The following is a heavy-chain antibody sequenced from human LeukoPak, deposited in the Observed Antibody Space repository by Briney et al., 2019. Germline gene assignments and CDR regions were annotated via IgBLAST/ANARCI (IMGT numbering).Heavy chain of an antibody. V-gene: IGHV3-53*01. CDR2: IYRGGST. CDR1: GFTVSSNY. Sequence: GGSLRLSCAASGFTVSSNYMSWVRQAPGKGLEWVSVIYRGGSTHYAGSVEGRFTISRDKSKNTVYLQLNSLRAEDTAVYYCARPGEGYGDYFDYWGQGTLVTVSS. J-gene: IGHJ4*02. CDR3: ARPGEGYGDYFDY. D-gene: IGHD4-17*01.